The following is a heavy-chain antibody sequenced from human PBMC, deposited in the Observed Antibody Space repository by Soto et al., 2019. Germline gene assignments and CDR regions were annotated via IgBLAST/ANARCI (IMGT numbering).Heavy chain of an antibody. CDR2: IYSGGST. CDR1: GFTVSSNY. Sequence: EVQLVESGGGLVQPGGSLRLSCAASGFTVSSNYMSWVRQAPGKGLEWVSVIYSGGSTYYADSVKGRFTISRHNSKNTLYLQMNSLRAEDTAVYYCARGWSSGWYAYFDYWGQGTLVTVSS. V-gene: IGHV3-53*04. CDR3: ARGWSSGWYAYFDY. D-gene: IGHD6-19*01. J-gene: IGHJ4*02.